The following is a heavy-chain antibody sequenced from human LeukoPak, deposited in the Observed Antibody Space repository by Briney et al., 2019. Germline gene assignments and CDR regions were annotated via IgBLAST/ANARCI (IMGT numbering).Heavy chain of an antibody. CDR1: GGTFSSYA. V-gene: IGHV1-69*13. Sequence: ASVKVSCKASGGTFSSYAISWVRQAPGQGLEWMGGIIPIFGTANYAQKFQGRVTITADESTSTAYMELSSLRPVDTAVYYCAXDLGYCTNGVCHTRFDYWGQGTLVAVSS. CDR3: AXDLGYCTNGVCHTRFDY. D-gene: IGHD2-8*01. CDR2: IIPIFGTA. J-gene: IGHJ4*02.